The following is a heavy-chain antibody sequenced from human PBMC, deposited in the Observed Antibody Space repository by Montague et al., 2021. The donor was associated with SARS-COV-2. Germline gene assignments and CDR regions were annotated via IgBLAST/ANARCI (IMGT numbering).Heavy chain of an antibody. D-gene: IGHD6-6*01. V-gene: IGHV6-1*01. J-gene: IGHJ4*02. CDR3: ARGREYSSSAGFDY. CDR2: TYYRSKRYN. CDR1: GDSVSSNSAA. Sequence: CAISGDSVSSNSAAWNWVRQSPSRGLEWLGRTYYRSKRYNDYAVSVKSRLTINPDTSKNQFSLKLSSVTAADTAVYYCARGREYSSSAGFDYWGQGTLVTVSS.